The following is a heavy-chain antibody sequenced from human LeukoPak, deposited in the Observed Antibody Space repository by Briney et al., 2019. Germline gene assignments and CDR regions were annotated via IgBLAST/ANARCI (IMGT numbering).Heavy chain of an antibody. CDR3: ARVECSGGSCYLSDYYYYYMDV. D-gene: IGHD2-15*01. V-gene: IGHV3-21*01. Sequence: GGSLRLSCAASGFTFSSYAMSWVRQAPGKGLEWVSSISGSSSYIYYADSVKGRFTISRDNAKNSLYLQMNSLRAEDTAVYYCARVECSGGSCYLSDYYYYYMDVWGKGTTVTVSS. CDR2: ISGSSSYI. CDR1: GFTFSSYA. J-gene: IGHJ6*03.